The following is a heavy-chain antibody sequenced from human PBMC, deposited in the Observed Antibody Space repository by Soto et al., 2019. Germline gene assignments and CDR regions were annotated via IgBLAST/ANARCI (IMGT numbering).Heavy chain of an antibody. J-gene: IGHJ6*02. CDR1: GFTFSNHY. CDR3: GRDPELWDENVATRPSTYYYGMDV. Sequence: QMQLVESGGGLVEPGGSLRLSCEASGFTFSNHYMSWIRQAPGKGLEWVSYISRSGSTIYYADSVRGRFTISRDNSKNSVYLQMDSLRAEDTAMYYCGRDPELWDENVATRPSTYYYGMDVWGQGTTVTVSS. V-gene: IGHV3-11*01. CDR2: ISRSGSTI. D-gene: IGHD3-16*01.